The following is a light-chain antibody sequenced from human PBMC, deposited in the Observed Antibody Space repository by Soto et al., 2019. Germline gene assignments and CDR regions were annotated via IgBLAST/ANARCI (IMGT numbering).Light chain of an antibody. CDR1: QSVSSNY. V-gene: IGKV3-20*01. Sequence: EIVLTQSPGTLSLSPGDRATLSCRASQSVSSNYLAWYQQKPGQAPRLLIHGASTRATGSPDRFSGSGSGTDFTLTISRLEPEDFAVYYCQQHGSSPLITFGQGTRLEIK. J-gene: IGKJ5*01. CDR2: GAS. CDR3: QQHGSSPLIT.